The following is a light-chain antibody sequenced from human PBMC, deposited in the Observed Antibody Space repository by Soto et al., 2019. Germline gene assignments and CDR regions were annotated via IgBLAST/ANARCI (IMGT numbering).Light chain of an antibody. J-gene: IGKJ4*01. Sequence: DIQMTQSPSSVSASVGDRVTITCRASQGISSWLAWYQQKPGNAPKLLIYAASSLQSGVPSRLSGSGPGADFTLTTSTLLPEDFANYYCQQANSFPPLPFGRETKVEIK. CDR3: QQANSFPPLP. CDR2: AAS. CDR1: QGISSW. V-gene: IGKV1-12*01.